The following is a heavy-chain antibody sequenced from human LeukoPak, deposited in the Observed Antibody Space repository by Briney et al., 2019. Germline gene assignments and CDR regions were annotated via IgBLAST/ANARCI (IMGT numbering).Heavy chain of an antibody. D-gene: IGHD2-15*01. CDR1: GFTFSSYS. V-gene: IGHV3-21*01. CDR3: ATQPGYCSGGSCKNSDY. CDR2: ISSSSSYI. J-gene: IGHJ4*02. Sequence: GGSLRLSCAASGFTFSSYSMNWVRQAPGKGLEWVSSISSSSSYIYYADSVKGRCTISRDNAKNSLYLQMNSLRAEDTAVYYCATQPGYCSGGSCKNSDYWGQGTLVIVSS.